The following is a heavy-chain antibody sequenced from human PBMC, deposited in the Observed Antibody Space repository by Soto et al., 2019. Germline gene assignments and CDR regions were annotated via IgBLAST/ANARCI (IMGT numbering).Heavy chain of an antibody. J-gene: IGHJ4*02. CDR2: ISYDGSNN. CDR3: XXDFGSLGATLYY. V-gene: IGHV3-30-3*01. D-gene: IGHD1-26*01. CDR1: GFTFSSYA. Sequence: SLRLSCAASGFTFSSYAMHWVRQAPGKGLEWVAVISYDGSNNYYADSVKGRFTISRDNSKNTLYLQMNSLRTEDTAGXYCXXDFGSLGATLYYWGQGTPVTVS.